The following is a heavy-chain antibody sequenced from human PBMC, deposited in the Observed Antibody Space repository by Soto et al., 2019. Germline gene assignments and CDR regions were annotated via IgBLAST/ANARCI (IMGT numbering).Heavy chain of an antibody. J-gene: IGHJ4*02. CDR1: GFTFSSYG. CDR2: ISYDGSNK. CDR3: AKETGIAAAGTFDY. D-gene: IGHD6-13*01. Sequence: QVQLVESGGGVVQPGRSLRLSCAASGFTFSSYGMHWVRQAPGKGLEWVAVISYDGSNKYNADSVKGRFTISRDNSKNTLYLQMNSLRAEDTAVYYCAKETGIAAAGTFDYWGQGTLVTVSS. V-gene: IGHV3-30*18.